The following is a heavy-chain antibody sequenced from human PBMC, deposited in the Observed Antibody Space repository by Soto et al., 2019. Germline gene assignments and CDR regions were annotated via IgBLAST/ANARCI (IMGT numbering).Heavy chain of an antibody. Sequence: PSETLSLTCAVSGGSISSGGYSWSWIRQPPGKGLEWIGYIYHSGSTCYNPSLKSRVTISVDRSKNQFSLKLSSVTAADTAVYYCARSGPYDFWSGYLWGMDVWGQGTTVTVSS. CDR1: GGSISSGGYS. V-gene: IGHV4-30-2*01. CDR3: ARSGPYDFWSGYLWGMDV. D-gene: IGHD3-3*01. CDR2: IYHSGST. J-gene: IGHJ6*02.